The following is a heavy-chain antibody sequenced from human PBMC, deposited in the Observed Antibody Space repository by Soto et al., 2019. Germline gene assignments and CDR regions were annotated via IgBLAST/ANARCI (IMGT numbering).Heavy chain of an antibody. D-gene: IGHD6-19*01. Sequence: PGVSLRLSCTAFGFMFSAYAMLWVSQAPAKGLEWVAAMSYDGTNTYYADSVKGRFTISRDNSKNTLFLQMSSLTADDSAVYYCARDPSPYTSGWYGIDFWGLGTLVTVSS. CDR1: GFMFSAYA. CDR2: MSYDGTNT. V-gene: IGHV3-30-3*01. CDR3: ARDPSPYTSGWYGIDF. J-gene: IGHJ4*01.